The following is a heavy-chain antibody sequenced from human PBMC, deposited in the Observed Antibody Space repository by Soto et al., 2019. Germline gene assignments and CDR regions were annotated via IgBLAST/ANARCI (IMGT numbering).Heavy chain of an antibody. Sequence: ASVKVSCKVSGYTLTELSMHWVRQAPGKGLEWMGGFDPEDGETIYAQKFQGRVTMTEDTSTDTAYMELSSLRSEDTAVYYCATDSSGWYGGKFDYWGQGTLVTVSS. CDR3: ATDSSGWYGGKFDY. V-gene: IGHV1-24*01. CDR1: GYTLTELS. D-gene: IGHD6-19*01. CDR2: FDPEDGET. J-gene: IGHJ4*02.